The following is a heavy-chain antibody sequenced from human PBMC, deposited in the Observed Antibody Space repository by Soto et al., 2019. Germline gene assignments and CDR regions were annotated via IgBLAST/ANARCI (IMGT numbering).Heavy chain of an antibody. CDR1: GYSFTNYW. V-gene: IGHV5-51*01. D-gene: IGHD2-2*01. CDR3: ARRPSRWYYFDY. CDR2: MYPGDSDT. Sequence: GESLKISCKGSGYSFTNYWIGWVRQMPGKGLECMGIMYPGDSDTRYSPSFQGQVTMSADRSISTAYLQWSSLKASDTAIYYCARRPSRWYYFDYWGEGTLVTVSS. J-gene: IGHJ4*02.